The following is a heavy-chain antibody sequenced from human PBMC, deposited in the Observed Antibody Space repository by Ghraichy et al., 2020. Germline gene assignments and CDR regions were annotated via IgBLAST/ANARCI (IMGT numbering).Heavy chain of an antibody. CDR2: IYYIGST. V-gene: IGHV4-59*01. CDR1: GASITPYH. CDR3: ARDRTGFDL. J-gene: IGHJ5*02. Sequence: SQTLSLTCTVSGASITPYHWSWIRQPPGKGLEWIGYIYYIGSTNYNPSLKSRVTMSVDRSKNHFSLKLTSVTAADTAVYYCARDRTGFDLWGQGTLVTVSS.